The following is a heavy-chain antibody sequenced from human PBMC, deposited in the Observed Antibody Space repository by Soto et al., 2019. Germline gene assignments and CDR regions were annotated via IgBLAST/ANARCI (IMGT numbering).Heavy chain of an antibody. CDR2: IGGNGGTT. D-gene: IGHD4-17*01. V-gene: IGHV3-64*01. Sequence: GGSLRLSCAASGFTFSSYAMHWVRQAPGKGLEYVSVIGGNGGTTYYANSVKGRFTISRDNSKNTLYLQMGSLRADDMAVYYCARVGKNYGAYAYWGRGTLVPVSS. CDR1: GFTFSSYA. J-gene: IGHJ4*02. CDR3: ARVGKNYGAYAY.